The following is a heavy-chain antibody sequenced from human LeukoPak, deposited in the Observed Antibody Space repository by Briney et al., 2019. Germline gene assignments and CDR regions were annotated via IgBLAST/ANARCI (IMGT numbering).Heavy chain of an antibody. Sequence: GGSLRLSCTVSGFTFSDYYMSWIRQPPGKGLEWLSYVSGSGSTIYYVDSVKGRFTISRDNTKNLLYLQMNSLRVEDTGVYYCARDRGYDYGDYPVWGKGTTVTVSS. V-gene: IGHV3-11*04. CDR3: ARDRGYDYGDYPV. J-gene: IGHJ6*04. CDR1: GFTFSDYY. CDR2: VSGSGSTI. D-gene: IGHD4-17*01.